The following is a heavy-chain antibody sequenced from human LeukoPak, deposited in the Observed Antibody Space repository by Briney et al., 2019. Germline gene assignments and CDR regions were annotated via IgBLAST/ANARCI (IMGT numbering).Heavy chain of an antibody. J-gene: IGHJ4*02. CDR1: GFTVSRNW. CDR3: ARDRYYCTNGVCSNPFDY. V-gene: IGHV3-7*01. D-gene: IGHD2-8*01. CDR2: IKQDGSEK. Sequence: GGTLRLSSAASGFTVSRNWLSWVRQAPGKGLEGVANIKQDGSEKYYVDSVKGRFTISRDNAKNSLYLQMNSLRAEDTAVYYCARDRYYCTNGVCSNPFDYWGQGTLVTVSS.